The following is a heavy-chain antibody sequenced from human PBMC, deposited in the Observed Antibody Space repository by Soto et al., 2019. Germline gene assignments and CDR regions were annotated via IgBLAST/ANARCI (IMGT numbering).Heavy chain of an antibody. V-gene: IGHV1-3*01. D-gene: IGHD3-22*01. CDR1: GYTFTSYA. Sequence: QVQLVQSGAEVKKPGASVKVSCKASGYTFTSYAMHWVRQAPGQRLEWMGWINAGNGNTKYSQKFHGRVTITSDTSASTAYMELSSLRSEDTAVYYCARGKDSSGYYGDFDYWGQGTLVTVSS. J-gene: IGHJ4*02. CDR3: ARGKDSSGYYGDFDY. CDR2: INAGNGNT.